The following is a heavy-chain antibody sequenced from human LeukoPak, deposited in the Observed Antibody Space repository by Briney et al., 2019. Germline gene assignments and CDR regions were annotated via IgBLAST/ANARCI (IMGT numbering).Heavy chain of an antibody. CDR3: TRGLWLGELLDYFDY. Sequence: GGSLRLSCTASGFTFGDYAMSWVRQAPGKGLEWVGFIRSKAYGGTTEYAASVKGRFTISRDDSKSIAYLQMNSLKTEDTAVYYCTRGLWLGELLDYFDYWGQGTLVTVSS. J-gene: IGHJ4*02. CDR2: IRSKAYGGTT. V-gene: IGHV3-49*04. CDR1: GFTFGDYA. D-gene: IGHD3-10*01.